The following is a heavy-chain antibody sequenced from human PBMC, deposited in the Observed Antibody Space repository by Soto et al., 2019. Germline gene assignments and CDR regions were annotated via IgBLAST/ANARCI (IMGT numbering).Heavy chain of an antibody. V-gene: IGHV4-39*01. D-gene: IGHD5-18*01. Sequence: QLQLQESGPGLVKPSETLSLTCTVSGGSISSSDYYWGWIRQPPGKGLEWIGNIYYSGSASYNPSHKSRVTISVDTSKNQVSLKLSSVTAADTAVYLCVSGYPRVGFVYWGQGTLVTVSS. CDR1: GGSISSSDYY. CDR3: VSGYPRVGFVY. J-gene: IGHJ4*02. CDR2: IYYSGSA.